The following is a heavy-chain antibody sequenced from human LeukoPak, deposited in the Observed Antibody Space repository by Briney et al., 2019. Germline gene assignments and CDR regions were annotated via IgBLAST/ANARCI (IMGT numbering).Heavy chain of an antibody. CDR3: AKGMGYQLRNFDY. J-gene: IGHJ4*02. V-gene: IGHV3-23*01. CDR2: ISGSGGST. Sequence: PGASLRLSCAASGFTSSSYAMSWVRQAPGKGLEWVSAISGSGGSTYYADSVKGRFTISRDNSKNTLYLQMNSLRAEDTAVYYCAKGMGYQLRNFDYWGQGTLVTVSS. D-gene: IGHD2-2*01. CDR1: GFTSSSYA.